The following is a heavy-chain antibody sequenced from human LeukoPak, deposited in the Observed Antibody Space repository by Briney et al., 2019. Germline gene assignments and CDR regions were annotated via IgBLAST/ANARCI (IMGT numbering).Heavy chain of an antibody. CDR2: INHSGST. D-gene: IGHD3-10*01. V-gene: IGHV4-34*01. Sequence: KSSETLSLTCAVYGGSFSGYYWSWIRQPPGKGLEWIGAINHSGSTNYNPSLKSRVTISVDTSKNQFSLKLSSVTAADTAVYYCARQYYYGSGNPYDYWGQGTLVTVSS. J-gene: IGHJ4*02. CDR1: GGSFSGYY. CDR3: ARQYYYGSGNPYDY.